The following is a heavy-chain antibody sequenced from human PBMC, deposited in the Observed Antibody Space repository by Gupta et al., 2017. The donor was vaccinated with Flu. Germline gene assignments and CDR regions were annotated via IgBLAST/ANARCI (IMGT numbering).Heavy chain of an antibody. CDR1: SDSISAGGYY. CDR3: ARHTTRGIDY. J-gene: IGHJ4*02. CDR2: IYYDGDT. D-gene: IGHD1-1*01. V-gene: IGHV4-39*01. Sequence: SDSISAGGYYWGWFRQPPGKGLEWIGSIYYDGDTYYNPSLMSRVTISADRSKKQLSLKLRSVTATDTAEYYCARHTTRGIDYWGQGILV.